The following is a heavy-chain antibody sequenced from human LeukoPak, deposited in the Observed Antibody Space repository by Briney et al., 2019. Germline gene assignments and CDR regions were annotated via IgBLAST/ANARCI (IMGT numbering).Heavy chain of an antibody. CDR3: ARRLPFGVADY. CDR2: IYAGESDT. V-gene: IGHV5-51*01. Sequence: GESPKIFCSGSGYSLTSYWIGRVRQMSGKGLELMGSIYAGESDTRYSPSFQGQVTISADKSIGNAYLQWSSLKASDTAMYYCARRLPFGVADYWGQGTLVTVSS. CDR1: GYSLTSYW. D-gene: IGHD3-3*01. J-gene: IGHJ4*02.